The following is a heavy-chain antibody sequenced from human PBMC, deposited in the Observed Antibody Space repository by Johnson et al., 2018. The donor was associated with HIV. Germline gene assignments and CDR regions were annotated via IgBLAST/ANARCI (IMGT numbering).Heavy chain of an antibody. Sequence: AQLVESGGGVVRPGGSLRLSCAASGFSFDDYDMSWVRQVPGKGLEWVSGFYRNGGSSGYAASVKGRFTISRDDAKNSLYLQMNSLTVEDTALYYCARDPTTQNSRLTGDFGAFDIWGQGTMVIVSS. CDR3: ARDPTTQNSRLTGDFGAFDI. V-gene: IGHV3-20*04. J-gene: IGHJ3*02. CDR2: FYRNGGSS. CDR1: GFSFDDYD. D-gene: IGHD7-27*01.